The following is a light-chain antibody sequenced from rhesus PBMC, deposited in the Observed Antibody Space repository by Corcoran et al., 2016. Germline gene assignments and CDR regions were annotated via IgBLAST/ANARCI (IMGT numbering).Light chain of an antibody. J-gene: IGKJ2*01. CDR1: QGICNW. CDR2: RAS. Sequence: DIQMTQSPSSLSASVGDRVTITCIARQGICNWLAWYQQKPGKAPKLLIYRASNLETGGPSRFSGSGYGTDFTLTISSLQPEDIATYCCQQHDNSPYSFGQGTKVEIK. V-gene: IGKV1-69*01. CDR3: QQHDNSPYS.